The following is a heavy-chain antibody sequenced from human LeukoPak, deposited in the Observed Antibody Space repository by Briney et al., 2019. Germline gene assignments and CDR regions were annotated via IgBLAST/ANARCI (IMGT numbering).Heavy chain of an antibody. Sequence: SETLSLTCSVSGGSISSYYWGWIRQPPGKGLEWIGYIYYSGSTNYNPSPESRVTISVDTSKNQFSLKLISVTAADTAVYYCARRVLYSGSYFDYWGQGTLVTVSS. CDR3: ARRVLYSGSYFDY. CDR2: IYYSGST. CDR1: GGSISSYY. J-gene: IGHJ4*02. V-gene: IGHV4-59*08. D-gene: IGHD1-26*01.